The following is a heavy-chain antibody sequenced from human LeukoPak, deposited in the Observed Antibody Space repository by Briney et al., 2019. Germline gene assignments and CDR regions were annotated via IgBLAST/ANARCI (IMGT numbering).Heavy chain of an antibody. D-gene: IGHD1-7*01. CDR1: GLTFSSYG. J-gene: IGHJ4*02. V-gene: IGHV3-23*01. Sequence: GGSLRLSCAASGLTFSSYGMHCVRQAPGKGLEWVATVSGSGGTTYYADSVRGRFTISRDNSKNTLFLQMSSLGAEDTAVYYCAKDREGTIADYFDYWGQGTLVTVSS. CDR3: AKDREGTIADYFDY. CDR2: VSGSGGTT.